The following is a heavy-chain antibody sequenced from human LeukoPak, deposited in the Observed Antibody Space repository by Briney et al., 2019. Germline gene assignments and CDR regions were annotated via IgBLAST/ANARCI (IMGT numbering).Heavy chain of an antibody. CDR3: ASFIGSSPHYYGMDV. CDR1: GYTFTSYG. V-gene: IGHV1-18*01. Sequence: AASVKVSCKASGYTFTSYGISWVRQAPGQGLEWMGWISAYNGNTNYAQKLQGRVTMTTDTSTSTAYMELRSLRSDDTAVYYCASFIGSSPHYYGMDVWGQGTTVTVSS. D-gene: IGHD6-13*01. CDR2: ISAYNGNT. J-gene: IGHJ6*02.